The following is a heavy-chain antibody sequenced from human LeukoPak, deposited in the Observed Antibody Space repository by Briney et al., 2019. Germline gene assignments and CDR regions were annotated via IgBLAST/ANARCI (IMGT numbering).Heavy chain of an antibody. V-gene: IGHV1-18*01. J-gene: IGHJ4*02. CDR2: ISAYNGNT. CDR1: GYTFTSYG. CDR3: ARDQGYDYDFWSGYLDY. Sequence: EASVKVSCKASGYTFTSYGISWVRQAPGQGLEWMGWISAYNGNTNYAQKLQGRVTMTTDTSTSTAYTELRSLRSDDTAVYYCARDQGYDYDFWSGYLDYWGQGTLVTVSS. D-gene: IGHD3-3*01.